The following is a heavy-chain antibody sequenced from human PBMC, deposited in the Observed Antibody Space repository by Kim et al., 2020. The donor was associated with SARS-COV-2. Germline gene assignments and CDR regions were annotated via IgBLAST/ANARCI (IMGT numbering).Heavy chain of an antibody. Sequence: ASVKVSCKASGYTFTSYAMHWVRQAPGQRLEWMGWINAGNGNTKYSQKFQGRVTITRDTSASTAYMELSSLRSEDTAVYYCARRARYCTNGVCAIDPWGQGTLVTVSS. V-gene: IGHV1-3*01. CDR3: ARRARYCTNGVCAIDP. D-gene: IGHD2-8*01. J-gene: IGHJ5*02. CDR1: GYTFTSYA. CDR2: INAGNGNT.